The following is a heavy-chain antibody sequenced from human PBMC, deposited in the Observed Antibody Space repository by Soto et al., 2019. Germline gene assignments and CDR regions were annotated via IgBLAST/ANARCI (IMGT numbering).Heavy chain of an antibody. CDR3: ARRTGGTMVRGVIITGFDP. CDR2: IYHSGST. V-gene: IGHV4-4*02. Sequence: QVQLQESGPGLVKPSGTLSLTCAVSGGSISSSNWWSWVRQPPGKGLEWIGEIYHSGSTNYNPSLKGRVTISVDKSKNQFSLKLSSVTAADTAVYYCARRTGGTMVRGVIITGFDPWGQGTLVTVSS. CDR1: GGSISSSNW. D-gene: IGHD3-10*01. J-gene: IGHJ5*02.